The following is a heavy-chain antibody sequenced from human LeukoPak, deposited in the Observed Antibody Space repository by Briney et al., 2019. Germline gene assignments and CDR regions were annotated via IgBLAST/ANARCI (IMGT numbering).Heavy chain of an antibody. D-gene: IGHD3-22*01. Sequence: GSLRLSCAASGFTFSSYWMHWVRQTPGTGLVWISRIKSDGSTTSYADSVKGRFTISRDNAKNTLYLQMNSLRSEDTAVYYCATYLYASSAFDSWGQGTVDPVSS. CDR1: GFTFSSYW. CDR3: ATYLYASSAFDS. V-gene: IGHV3-74*01. CDR2: IKSDGSTT. J-gene: IGHJ5*01.